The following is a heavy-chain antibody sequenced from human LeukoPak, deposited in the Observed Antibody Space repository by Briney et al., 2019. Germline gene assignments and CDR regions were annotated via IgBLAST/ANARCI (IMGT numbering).Heavy chain of an antibody. V-gene: IGHV3-48*01. Sequence: GGSLRLSCAASGFTFSSYHMTWVRQAPGKGLEWVSYISIFSSTLYYAESVKGRFTISRDDAKNSVYLQMNSLRGEDTAVYYCARCPAGLYYYYYMDVWGKGTTVTVSS. CDR1: GFTFSSYH. J-gene: IGHJ6*03. CDR2: ISIFSSTL. D-gene: IGHD2-2*01. CDR3: ARCPAGLYYYYYMDV.